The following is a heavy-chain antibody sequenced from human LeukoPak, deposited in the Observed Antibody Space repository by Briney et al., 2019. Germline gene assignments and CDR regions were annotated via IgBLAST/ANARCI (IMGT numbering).Heavy chain of an antibody. Sequence: GASVKVSCKASGYTFTGYYMHWVRQAPGQGLEWMGWINPNSGGTNYAQKFQGRVTMNRDTSISTAYMELSRLRSDDTAVYYCARDKVNYYGSGSYARTIDYWGQGTLVTVSS. CDR1: GYTFTGYY. CDR3: ARDKVNYYGSGSYARTIDY. V-gene: IGHV1-2*02. CDR2: INPNSGGT. D-gene: IGHD3-10*01. J-gene: IGHJ4*02.